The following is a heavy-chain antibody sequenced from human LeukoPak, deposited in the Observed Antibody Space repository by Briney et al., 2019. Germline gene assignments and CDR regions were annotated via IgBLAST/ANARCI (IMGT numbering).Heavy chain of an antibody. CDR3: ARVDNPGAVYLRH. V-gene: IGHV4-34*01. Sequence: SETLPLTCAVYGESFSGYFWTWISQPPGKGLELLGEINDSGSTNYNPSLKSRVTISVDTPKNQFSLRLTSVTAADSAVYYCARVDNPGAVYLRHWARGTLVTFSS. CDR2: INDSGST. CDR1: GESFSGYF. J-gene: IGHJ4*02. D-gene: IGHD1-14*01.